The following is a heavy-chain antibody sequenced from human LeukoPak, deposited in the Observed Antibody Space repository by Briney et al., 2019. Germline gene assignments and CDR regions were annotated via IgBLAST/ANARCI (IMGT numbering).Heavy chain of an antibody. CDR2: INHSGST. J-gene: IGHJ4*02. CDR1: GGSFSGYY. V-gene: IGHV4-34*01. Sequence: SETLSLTCAVYGGSFSGYYWSWIRLPPGKGLEWIGEINHSGSTNYNPSLKSRVTISVDTSKNQFSLKLSSVTAADTAVYYCARALSYGDYFDYWGQGTLVTVSS. D-gene: IGHD4-17*01. CDR3: ARALSYGDYFDY.